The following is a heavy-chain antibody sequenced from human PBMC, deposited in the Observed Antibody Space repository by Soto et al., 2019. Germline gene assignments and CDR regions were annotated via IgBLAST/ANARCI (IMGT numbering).Heavy chain of an antibody. Sequence: PSQTLSLTCTVSGDSISSYDWSCLRQPQGKGLEWIGYIYYSGSTNYNPSLKSRVAISVDTSKNQFSLRLTSVIAADPAVYYCATRMRGASGIFDYWGQGALVTVS. V-gene: IGHV4-59*03. J-gene: IGHJ4*02. CDR1: GDSISSYD. CDR3: ATRMRGASGIFDY. CDR2: IYYSGST. D-gene: IGHD6-13*01.